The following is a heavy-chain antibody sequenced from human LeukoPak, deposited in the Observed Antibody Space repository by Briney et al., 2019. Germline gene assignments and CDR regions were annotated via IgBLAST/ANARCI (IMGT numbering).Heavy chain of an antibody. CDR1: GFTFSSYA. CDR2: ISGSGGST. CDR3: AKFRFRRSTPDAFDI. J-gene: IGHJ3*02. Sequence: GGSLRLSCAASGFTFSSYAMSWVRQAPGKGLEWVSAISGSGGSTHYADSVKGRFTISRDNSKNTLYLQMNSLRAEDTAVYYCAKFRFRRSTPDAFDIWGQGTMVTVSS. D-gene: IGHD3-10*01. V-gene: IGHV3-23*01.